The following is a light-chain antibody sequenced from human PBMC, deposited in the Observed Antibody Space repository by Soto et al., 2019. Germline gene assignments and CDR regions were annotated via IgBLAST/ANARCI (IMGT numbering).Light chain of an antibody. Sequence: EVVLTQSPGTLSLSPGERATLSCRASQSISSTYLTWYQQKPGQAPRLLIYAASSRAAGFPDRFSGSGSETDFTLTISRLEPEDFAVYYCQQYGGSPWTFGQGTKVEIK. CDR3: QQYGGSPWT. CDR2: AAS. J-gene: IGKJ1*01. CDR1: QSISSTY. V-gene: IGKV3-20*01.